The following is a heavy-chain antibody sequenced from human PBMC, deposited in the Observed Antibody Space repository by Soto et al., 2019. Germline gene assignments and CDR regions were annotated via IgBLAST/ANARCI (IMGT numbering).Heavy chain of an antibody. J-gene: IGHJ6*02. V-gene: IGHV4-4*02. D-gene: IGHD3-3*02. CDR1: GGSISSSNW. CDR2: IYHTGNT. CDR3: ARLLAAPKHFYYYGMDV. Sequence: QVQLQESGPGLVKPSGTLSLTCAVSGGSISSSNWWSWVRQPPGKGLEWIGEIYHTGNTNYNPSLKSRDTISVDKSKNQLSPKLSALIAADTAVYYCARLLAAPKHFYYYGMDVGGQGTTGTGSS.